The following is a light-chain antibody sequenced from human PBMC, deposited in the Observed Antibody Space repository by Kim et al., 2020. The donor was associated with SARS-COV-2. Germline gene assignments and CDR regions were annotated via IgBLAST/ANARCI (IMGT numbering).Light chain of an antibody. Sequence: APGESATLSCRPSQSVSSSYLAWYQHKPGQAPRLLIYGASSRATGIPDRFSGSGSGTDFTLTISRLEPEDFAVYYCQQYATSPWTFGQGTKVDIK. CDR1: QSVSSSY. CDR2: GAS. V-gene: IGKV3-20*01. CDR3: QQYATSPWT. J-gene: IGKJ1*01.